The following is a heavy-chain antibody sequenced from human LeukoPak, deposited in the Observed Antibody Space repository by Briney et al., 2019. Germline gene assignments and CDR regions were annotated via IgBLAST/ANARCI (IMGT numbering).Heavy chain of an antibody. CDR3: ARQGTSAYYPVFY. V-gene: IGHV4-39*01. CDR2: VYYSGST. D-gene: IGHD3-22*01. Sequence: SETLSLTCTVSGGSISSSSYYWGWIRQPPGKGLEWIGSVYYSGSTYYNPSLKSRVTISVDTSKNQFSLRLSSVTAADTAVYYCARQGTSAYYPVFYWGQGTLVTVSS. J-gene: IGHJ4*02. CDR1: GGSISSSSYY.